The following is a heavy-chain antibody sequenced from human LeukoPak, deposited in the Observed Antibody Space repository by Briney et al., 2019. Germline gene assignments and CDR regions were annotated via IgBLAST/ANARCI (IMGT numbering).Heavy chain of an antibody. CDR1: GYTFTTYG. CDR3: AREGSSGVFDY. V-gene: IGHV1-18*01. J-gene: IGHJ4*02. Sequence: GASVKVCCTTSGYTFTTYGISWVRQAPGQGLEWMGWIRGYNHNTKYAQKLQGRVTMTTDTSTSTAYMELRSLRSDDTAVYYCAREGSSGVFDYWGQGTLVTVSS. CDR2: IRGYNHNT. D-gene: IGHD3-3*01.